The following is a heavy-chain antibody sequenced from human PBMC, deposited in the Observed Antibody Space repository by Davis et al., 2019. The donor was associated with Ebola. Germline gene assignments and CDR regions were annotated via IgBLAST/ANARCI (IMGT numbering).Heavy chain of an antibody. Sequence: GESLKISCAASGFTFSNAWMSWVRQAPGKGLEYVSAISSNGGRTYYADSVKGRFTISRDNSKNTLYLQMSSLRAEDTAVYYCARDSPYYDFWSGYYTYWGQGTLVTVSS. CDR2: ISSNGGRT. D-gene: IGHD3-3*01. CDR3: ARDSPYYDFWSGYYTY. CDR1: GFTFSNAW. V-gene: IGHV3-64D*08. J-gene: IGHJ4*02.